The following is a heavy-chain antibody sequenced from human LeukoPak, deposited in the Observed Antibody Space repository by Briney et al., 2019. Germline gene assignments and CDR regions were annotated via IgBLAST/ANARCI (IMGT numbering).Heavy chain of an antibody. Sequence: PGGSLRLSCAASGFTFSSYGMHWVRQAPGKGLEWVAVIWYDGSNKHYADSVKGRFTISRDNSKNTLYLQMNSLRAEDTAVYYCASGILDVLLDAFDIWGQGTMVTVSS. V-gene: IGHV3-33*01. CDR2: IWYDGSNK. J-gene: IGHJ3*02. D-gene: IGHD3-10*01. CDR3: ASGILDVLLDAFDI. CDR1: GFTFSSYG.